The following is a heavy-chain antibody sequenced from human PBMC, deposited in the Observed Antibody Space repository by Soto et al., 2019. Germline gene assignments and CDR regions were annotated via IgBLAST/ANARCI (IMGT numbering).Heavy chain of an antibody. D-gene: IGHD5-18*01. CDR3: AIGHSYGQFDS. J-gene: IGHJ4*02. CDR1: GGTFGNYA. CDR2: IIPLLYTP. V-gene: IGHV1-69*01. Sequence: QQQLVQSGAEVKKPGSSVKVSSKASGGTFGNYAVSWVRQAPGQGLEWMGGIIPLLYTPSYARKFEDRVTIIADESTSTAYMDLAGLRSDDTAVYYCAIGHSYGQFDSWGQGTLVTVSS.